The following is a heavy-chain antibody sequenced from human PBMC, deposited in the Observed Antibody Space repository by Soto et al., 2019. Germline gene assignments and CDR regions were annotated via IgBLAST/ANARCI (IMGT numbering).Heavy chain of an antibody. CDR3: VREPWGFSGTWYDY. Sequence: WGCLRLSCAACKLCFKNYWMHWVRQATGKGPVWVSRINHDGSKTEYADSVKGRFTISRDNTKNTLSLEMNSLRVDDTAMYYCVREPWGFSGTWYDYWGQGTLVTVSS. V-gene: IGHV3-74*03. D-gene: IGHD6-13*01. CDR1: KLCFKNYW. CDR2: INHDGSKT. J-gene: IGHJ4*02.